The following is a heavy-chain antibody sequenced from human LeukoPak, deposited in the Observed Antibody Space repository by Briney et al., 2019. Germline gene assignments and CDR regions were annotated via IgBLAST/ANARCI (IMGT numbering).Heavy chain of an antibody. J-gene: IGHJ4*01. CDR3: ARDRLGDGYIREFDY. CDR1: GFTFSSYE. CDR2: FGSTVGHI. V-gene: IGHV3-48*03. D-gene: IGHD5-24*01. Sequence: GGSLRLSCAASGFTFSSYEMNWVRQAPGKGLEWVSSFGSTVGHIYYADSVKGRFTIFRDNAQSSLDLQMDSLRAEDTAIYYCARDRLGDGYIREFDYWGHGTLVTVSS.